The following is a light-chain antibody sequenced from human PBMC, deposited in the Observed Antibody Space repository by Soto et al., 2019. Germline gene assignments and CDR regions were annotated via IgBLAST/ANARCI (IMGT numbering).Light chain of an antibody. Sequence: QSALTQPASVFGSPGQSITFSCTGTNSDVGGYNFVSWYQQHPGKAPKLMIYEVSSRPSGVSNRFSGSKSGNTASLTISGLQPEDEADYYCSSYTTSTTVVFGTGTKVTVL. J-gene: IGLJ1*01. CDR1: NSDVGGYNF. V-gene: IGLV2-14*03. CDR3: SSYTTSTTVV. CDR2: EVS.